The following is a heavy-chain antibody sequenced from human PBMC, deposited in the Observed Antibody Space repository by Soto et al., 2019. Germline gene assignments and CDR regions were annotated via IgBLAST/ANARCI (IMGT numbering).Heavy chain of an antibody. CDR2: INHSGST. CDR1: GGSFSGYY. Sequence: SETLSLTCAVYGGSFSGYYWSWIRQPPGKGLEWIGEINHSGSTNYNPSLKSRVTISVDTSKNQFSLKLSSVTAADTAVYYCARGGGRIAAAGTFDYWGQGTLVTVSS. D-gene: IGHD6-13*01. V-gene: IGHV4-34*01. CDR3: ARGGGRIAAAGTFDY. J-gene: IGHJ4*02.